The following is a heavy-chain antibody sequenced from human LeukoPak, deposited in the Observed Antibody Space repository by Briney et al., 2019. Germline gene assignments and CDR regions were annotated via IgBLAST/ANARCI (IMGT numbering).Heavy chain of an antibody. J-gene: IGHJ4*02. CDR3: AKDANYYGSGSYS. Sequence: PGRSLRLSCAASGFTFSSYGMHWVRQAPGKGLEWVAVISYDGSNKYYADSVKGRFTISRDNSKNTLYLQMNSLRAEDTAVYYCAKDANYYGSGSYSWGQGTLVTVSS. CDR2: ISYDGSNK. V-gene: IGHV3-30*18. CDR1: GFTFSSYG. D-gene: IGHD3-10*01.